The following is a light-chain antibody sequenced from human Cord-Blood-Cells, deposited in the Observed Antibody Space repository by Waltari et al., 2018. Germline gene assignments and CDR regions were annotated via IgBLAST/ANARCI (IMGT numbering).Light chain of an antibody. J-gene: IGLJ1*01. V-gene: IGLV2-23*01. Sequence: QSALTPPATVSGSPGQSIPLSCTGTSSDVVSNNLVSWYQQHPGKAPKLMIYEGSKRPSGVSNRFSGSKSGNTASLTISGLQAENESDYYCCSYAGSSTYVFGTGTKVTVL. CDR3: CSYAGSSTYV. CDR1: SSDVVSNNL. CDR2: EGS.